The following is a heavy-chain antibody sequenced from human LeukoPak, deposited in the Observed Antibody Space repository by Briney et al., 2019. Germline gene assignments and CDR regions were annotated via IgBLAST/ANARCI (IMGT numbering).Heavy chain of an antibody. CDR1: GYTFTSYG. CDR2: ISAYNGNT. Sequence: GASVKVSCKASGYTFTSYGISWVRQAPGQGLEWMGWISAYNGNTNCAQKLQGRVTMTTDTSTSTAYMELRSLRSDDTAVYYCARVGPYYYDSSGYYYVVLFDYWGQGTLVTVSS. J-gene: IGHJ4*02. V-gene: IGHV1-18*01. D-gene: IGHD3-22*01. CDR3: ARVGPYYYDSSGYYYVVLFDY.